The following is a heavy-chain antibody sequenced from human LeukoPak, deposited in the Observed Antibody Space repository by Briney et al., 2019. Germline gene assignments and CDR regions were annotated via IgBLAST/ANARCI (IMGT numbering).Heavy chain of an antibody. CDR2: INPNTGGT. CDR3: AREAGRGIGGPRDALDI. D-gene: IGHD3-10*01. J-gene: IGHJ3*02. CDR1: GYTFTDYY. Sequence: ASVKVSCKASGYTFTDYYMHWVRQAPGQGLEWMGWINPNTGGTNYAQKFQGRVTMTRDTSINTAYMELSRVRSDDTAVYYCAREAGRGIGGPRDALDIWGQGAMVTVSA. V-gene: IGHV1-2*02.